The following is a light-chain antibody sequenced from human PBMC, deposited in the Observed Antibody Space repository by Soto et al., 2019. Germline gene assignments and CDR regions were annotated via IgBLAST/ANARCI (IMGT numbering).Light chain of an antibody. CDR3: QQYNNWPRT. V-gene: IGKV3-15*01. CDR2: GAS. CDR1: QSIHTN. Sequence: ETVMTQSEATLSVSPGERATLSCRASQSIHTNLAWYQQKPGQPPRLLIYGASTRVTGIPTRFSGSGSGTECTLTISSLQSEDFAVYYCQQYNNWPRTFGQGNKVEIK. J-gene: IGKJ1*01.